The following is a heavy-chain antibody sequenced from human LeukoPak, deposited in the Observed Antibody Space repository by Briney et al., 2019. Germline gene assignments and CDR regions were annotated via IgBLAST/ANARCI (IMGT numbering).Heavy chain of an antibody. CDR3: ARDGASSPADYYDSNGYYSGYFDY. CDR1: GFTFSSYA. CDR2: ISYDGSNK. J-gene: IGHJ4*02. D-gene: IGHD3-22*01. V-gene: IGHV3-30*04. Sequence: QPGGSLRLSCAASGFTFSSYAMHWVRQAPGKGLEWVAVISYDGSNKYYADSVKGRFTISRDNSKNTLYLQMNSLRAEDTAVYYCARDGASSPADYYDSNGYYSGYFDYWGQGTLVTVSS.